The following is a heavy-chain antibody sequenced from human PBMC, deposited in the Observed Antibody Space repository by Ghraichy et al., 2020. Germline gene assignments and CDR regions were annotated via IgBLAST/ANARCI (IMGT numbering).Heavy chain of an antibody. V-gene: IGHV3-9*01. CDR1: GFTFDDYA. CDR2: ISWNSGSI. D-gene: IGHD3-10*01. J-gene: IGHJ3*02. Sequence: LNISCAASGFTFDDYAMHWVRQAPGKGLEWVSGISWNSGSIGYADSVKGRFTISRDNAKNSLYLQMNSLRAEDTALYYCAKDMGSALWPDAFDIWGQGTMVTVSS. CDR3: AKDMGSALWPDAFDI.